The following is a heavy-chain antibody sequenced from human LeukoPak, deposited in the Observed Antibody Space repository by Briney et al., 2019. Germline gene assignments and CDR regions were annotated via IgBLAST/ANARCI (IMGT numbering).Heavy chain of an antibody. CDR1: GGTFSSYA. CDR2: IIPIFGTA. D-gene: IGHD2-2*02. J-gene: IGHJ3*02. V-gene: IGHV1-69*13. CDR3: ARAGCSSTSCYKLDAFDI. Sequence: GASVKVSCKASGGTFSSYAISWVRQAPGQGLEWMGGIIPIFGTANYAQKFQGRVTITADESTSTAYMELSSLRSEDTAVYYCARAGCSSTSCYKLDAFDIWGQGTMVTVSS.